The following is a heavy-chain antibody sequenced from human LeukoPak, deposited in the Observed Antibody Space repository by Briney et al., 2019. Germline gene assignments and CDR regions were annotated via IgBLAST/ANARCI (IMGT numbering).Heavy chain of an antibody. V-gene: IGHV4-61*02. CDR1: GGSISSGSYY. CDR3: ARRPRQYYYDSSGYYYGSGWFDP. Sequence: SETLSLTCTVSGGSISSGSYYWSWIRQPAGKGLEWIGRIYTSGSTNYNPSLKSRVTISVDTSKNQFSLKLSSVTAADTAVYYCARRPRQYYYDSSGYYYGSGWFDPWGQGTLVTVSS. CDR2: IYTSGST. J-gene: IGHJ5*02. D-gene: IGHD3-22*01.